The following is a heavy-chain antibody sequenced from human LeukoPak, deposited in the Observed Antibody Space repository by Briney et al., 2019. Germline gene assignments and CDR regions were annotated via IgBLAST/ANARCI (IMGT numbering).Heavy chain of an antibody. V-gene: IGHV3-72*01. CDR2: IKNKANSYIT. J-gene: IGHJ4*02. CDR1: GFTFSSYS. Sequence: GGSLRLSCAASGFTFSSYSMNWVRQAPGKGLEWVGRIKNKANSYITQYAASMEGRFTISRDDSKNSLYLQMSSLKTEDTAMYYWASIRGTLGYWGQGTVVTLSS. D-gene: IGHD1-26*01. CDR3: ASIRGTLGY.